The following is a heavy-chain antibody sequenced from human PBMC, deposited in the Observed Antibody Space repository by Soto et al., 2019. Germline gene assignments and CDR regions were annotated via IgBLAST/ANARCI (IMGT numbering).Heavy chain of an antibody. V-gene: IGHV1-2*04. J-gene: IGHJ6*02. CDR1: GYTFTGYY. CDR3: ARERYDYVWGSYRYGYYYYGMDV. CDR2: INPNSGGT. Sequence: RASVKVSCKASGYTFTGYYMHWVRQAPGQGLEWMGWINPNSGGTNYAQKFQGWVTMTRDTSISTAYMELSRLRSDDTAVYYCARERYDYVWGSYRYGYYYYGMDVWGQGTTVTVSS. D-gene: IGHD3-16*02.